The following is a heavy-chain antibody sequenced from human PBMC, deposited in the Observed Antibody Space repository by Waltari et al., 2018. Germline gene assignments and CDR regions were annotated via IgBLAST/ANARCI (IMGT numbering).Heavy chain of an antibody. CDR2: IYYTGRT. J-gene: IGHJ3*01. V-gene: IGHV4-59*01. Sequence: QVQLQESGPGLVKPSETLSLTCTVSGGSISSYYWSWIRQPPGKGLEWVGYIYYTGRTNYHPPLKSRVTISVDTSENQFSLKLTSVTAADTAVYYCARETADFWSGYYPRLDVWGQGTTVTGSS. CDR1: GGSISSYY. CDR3: ARETADFWSGYYPRLDV. D-gene: IGHD3-3*01.